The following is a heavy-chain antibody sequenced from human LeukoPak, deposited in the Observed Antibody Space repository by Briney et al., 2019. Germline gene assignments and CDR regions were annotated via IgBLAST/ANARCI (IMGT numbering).Heavy chain of an antibody. J-gene: IGHJ4*02. Sequence: ASVKVSCKASGYRFISYYIQWVRQAPGLGPEWVGWMHPGNGNTRYAEKFQGRVTMTRDTSINTAYLDLNSLRSDDTAVYYCAREGSYCVGGDCYSFDFWGQGTLITVSS. CDR2: MHPGNGNT. CDR3: AREGSYCVGGDCYSFDF. D-gene: IGHD2-21*02. CDR1: GYRFISYY. V-gene: IGHV1-2*02.